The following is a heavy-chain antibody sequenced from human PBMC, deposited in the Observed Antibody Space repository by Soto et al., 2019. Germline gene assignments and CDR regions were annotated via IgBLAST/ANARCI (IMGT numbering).Heavy chain of an antibody. Sequence: ASVKVSCKGSGYTFTSYGISWVRQAPGQGLEWMGWISAYNGNTNYAQKLQGRVTMTTDTSTSTAYMELRSLRSDDTAVYYCARDYDSSGYYTTLGYWGQGTLVTVSS. V-gene: IGHV1-18*01. D-gene: IGHD3-22*01. CDR2: ISAYNGNT. J-gene: IGHJ4*02. CDR1: GYTFTSYG. CDR3: ARDYDSSGYYTTLGY.